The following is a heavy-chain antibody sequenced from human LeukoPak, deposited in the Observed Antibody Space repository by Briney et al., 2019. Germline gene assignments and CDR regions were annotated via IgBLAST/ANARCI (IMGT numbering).Heavy chain of an antibody. CDR2: IIPIFGTA. J-gene: IGHJ6*02. V-gene: IGHV1-69*13. CDR1: GGTFSSYA. D-gene: IGHD6-13*01. Sequence: SVKVSCKASGGTFSSYAISWVRQAPGQGLEWMGGIIPIFGTANYAQKFQGRVTITADESTSTAYMELSSLRSEDTAVYYCARTGYSSSWYGGQGDDYYSMDVWGQGTTVTVSS. CDR3: ARTGYSSSWYGGQGDDYYSMDV.